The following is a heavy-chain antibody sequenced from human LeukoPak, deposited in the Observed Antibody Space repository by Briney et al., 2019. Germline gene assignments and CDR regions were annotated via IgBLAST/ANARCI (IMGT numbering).Heavy chain of an antibody. D-gene: IGHD2-2*02. V-gene: IGHV3-49*04. CDR1: GFTFGDYA. CDR3: TRGKDVVVPAAIEYYFDY. J-gene: IGHJ4*02. Sequence: PGGSLRLSCTASGFTFGDYAMSWVRQAPGKGLEWVGFIRSKAYGGTTEYAASVKGRFTISRDDSKSIAYLQMNSLKTEDTAVYYCTRGKDVVVPAAIEYYFDYWGQGTLVTVSS. CDR2: IRSKAYGGTT.